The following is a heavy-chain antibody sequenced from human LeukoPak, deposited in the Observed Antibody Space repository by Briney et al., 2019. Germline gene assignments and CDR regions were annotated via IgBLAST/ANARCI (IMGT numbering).Heavy chain of an antibody. J-gene: IGHJ6*03. V-gene: IGHV3-30*03. D-gene: IGHD1-26*01. CDR3: ARDPYSGNYGNYYYYYMDV. Sequence: GGSLRLSCAASGFTFSSYGMHWVRQAPGEGLEWVAVISYDGSNKYYADSVKGRFTISRDNSKNTLYLQMNSLGPEDTAVYYCARDPYSGNYGNYYYYYMDVWGKGTTVTISS. CDR2: ISYDGSNK. CDR1: GFTFSSYG.